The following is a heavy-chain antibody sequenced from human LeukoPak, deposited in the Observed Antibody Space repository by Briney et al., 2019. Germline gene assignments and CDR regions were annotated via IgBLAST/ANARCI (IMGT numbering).Heavy chain of an antibody. CDR1: GFTFSSYA. Sequence: GSLRLSCAASGFTFSSYAMSWVRQAPGKGLEWVSAISGSGGSTYYADSVKGRFTISRDNSKNTLYLQMNSLRAEDTAVYYCAKGTYSSYDWDWFDPWGQGTLVTVSS. V-gene: IGHV3-23*01. D-gene: IGHD5-12*01. CDR2: ISGSGGST. J-gene: IGHJ5*02. CDR3: AKGTYSSYDWDWFDP.